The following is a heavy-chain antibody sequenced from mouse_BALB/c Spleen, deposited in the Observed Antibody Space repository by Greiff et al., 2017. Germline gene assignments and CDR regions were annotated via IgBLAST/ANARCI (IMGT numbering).Heavy chain of an antibody. Sequence: QVQLQQPGAELVKPGASVKLSCKASGYTFTSYWMHWVKQRPGQGLEWIGEINPSNGRTNYNEKFKSKATLTVDKSSSTAYMQLSSLTSEDSAVYYCAREDGSRVFDYWGQGTLVTVSA. D-gene: IGHD1-1*01. V-gene: IGHV1S81*02. CDR3: AREDGSRVFDY. J-gene: IGHJ3*01. CDR2: INPSNGRT. CDR1: GYTFTSYW.